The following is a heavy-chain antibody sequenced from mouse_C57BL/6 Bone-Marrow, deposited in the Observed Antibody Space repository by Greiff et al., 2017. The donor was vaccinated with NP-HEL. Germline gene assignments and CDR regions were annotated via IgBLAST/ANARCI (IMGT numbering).Heavy chain of an antibody. V-gene: IGHV1-61*01. Sequence: QVQLQQPGAELVRPGSSVKLSCKASGYTFTSYWMDWVKQRPGQGLEWIGNIYPSDSETHYNQKFKDKATLTVDKSSSTAYMQLSSLTSEDSAVYYCARYSRGYFDYRGQGTTLTVSS. CDR2: IYPSDSET. J-gene: IGHJ2*01. D-gene: IGHD2-12*01. CDR1: GYTFTSYW. CDR3: ARYSRGYFDY.